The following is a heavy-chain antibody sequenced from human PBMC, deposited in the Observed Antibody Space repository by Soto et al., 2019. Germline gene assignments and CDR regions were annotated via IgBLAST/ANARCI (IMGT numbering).Heavy chain of an antibody. CDR1: GFTFSSYW. D-gene: IGHD1-26*01. CDR3: ARPLGATTNY. Sequence: EVQLVESGGGLVQPGGSLRLSCAASGFTFSSYWMHWVRQAPGKGPVCVSRINSDGSSTSYADSVKGRFTISRDNAENTLYLQMNSLRAEDTAVYYCARPLGATTNYWGQGTLVTVSS. J-gene: IGHJ4*02. V-gene: IGHV3-74*01. CDR2: INSDGSST.